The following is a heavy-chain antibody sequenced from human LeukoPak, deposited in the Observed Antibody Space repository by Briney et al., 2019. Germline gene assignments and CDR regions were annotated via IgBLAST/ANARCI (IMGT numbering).Heavy chain of an antibody. Sequence: GGSLRLSCAASGFTVSSNYMSWVRQAPGKGLEWVSVIYSGGSTYYADSVKGRFTISRDNSKNTLYLQMNSLRAEDTAMYYCAREGRYYDSGSYGFDPWGQGTLVTVSS. J-gene: IGHJ5*02. CDR3: AREGRYYDSGSYGFDP. CDR2: IYSGGST. CDR1: GFTVSSNY. V-gene: IGHV3-66*01. D-gene: IGHD3-10*01.